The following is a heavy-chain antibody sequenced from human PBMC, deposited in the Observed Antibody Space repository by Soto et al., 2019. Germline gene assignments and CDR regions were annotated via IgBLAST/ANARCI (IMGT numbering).Heavy chain of an antibody. Sequence: QVQLVQSGAEVKKPWASVKVSCKASGYTFTSYDINWVRQATGQGLEWMGWMNPNSGNTGYAQKFQGRVTMTRNTPLSTAYMALSNLRSEDTAVYYCARVRYIAAAGSPTLWGQGPQVTVS. CDR1: GYTFTSYD. CDR2: MNPNSGNT. V-gene: IGHV1-8*01. J-gene: IGHJ4*02. CDR3: ARVRYIAAAGSPTL. D-gene: IGHD6-13*01.